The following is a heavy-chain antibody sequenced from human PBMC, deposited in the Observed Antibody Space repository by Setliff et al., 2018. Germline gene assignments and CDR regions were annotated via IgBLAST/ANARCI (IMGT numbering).Heavy chain of an antibody. V-gene: IGHV4-39*07. CDR1: GGSISTSSYY. J-gene: IGHJ4*02. D-gene: IGHD3-9*01. CDR2: ISHSGSA. Sequence: SETLSLTCTVSGGSISTSSYYWGWIRQPPGKGLEWIGSISHSGSAYYNPSLKSRVTISVDTSKNQFSLKLSSVTAADTAMYYCARTLYDYDILTGPGYYFDYWGQGTLVTVSS. CDR3: ARTLYDYDILTGPGYYFDY.